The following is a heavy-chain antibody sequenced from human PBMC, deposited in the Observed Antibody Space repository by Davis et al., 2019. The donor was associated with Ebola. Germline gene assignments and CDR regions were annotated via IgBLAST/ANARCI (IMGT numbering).Heavy chain of an antibody. CDR2: IYAGGSK. CDR3: VRAVFHEVLDL. V-gene: IGHV3-53*05. D-gene: IGHD3-3*01. J-gene: IGHJ5*02. CDR1: GFAVSSNS. Sequence: GESLKISCAVSGFAVSSNSLNWVRQAPGKGLEWVSSIYAGGSKYYADSVQGRFTISRDNSENTLYLQMNSLTTDDTAVYYCVRAVFHEVLDLWGQGTPVTVSS.